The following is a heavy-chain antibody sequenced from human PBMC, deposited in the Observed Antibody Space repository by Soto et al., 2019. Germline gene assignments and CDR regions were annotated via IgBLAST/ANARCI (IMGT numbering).Heavy chain of an antibody. CDR2: IVPIFGTA. Sequence: ASVKLSCKVSGGTFSNYAIDWVRLAPGQGLEWMGGIVPIFGTANYAQKFQGRVTITADESTSTAYMELSSLRSEDTAVYYCARARSTVTHGDYYYYYGMDVWGQGTTVTVS. J-gene: IGHJ6*02. CDR1: GGTFSNYA. V-gene: IGHV1-69*13. D-gene: IGHD4-17*01. CDR3: ARARSTVTHGDYYYYYGMDV.